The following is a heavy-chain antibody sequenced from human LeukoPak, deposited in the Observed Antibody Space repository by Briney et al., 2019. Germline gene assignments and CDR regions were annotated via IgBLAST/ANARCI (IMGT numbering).Heavy chain of an antibody. J-gene: IGHJ6*02. CDR1: GGSLSGYY. CDR3: ARGARYYGSGVYYYYYGMDV. CDR2: INHSGST. D-gene: IGHD3-10*01. V-gene: IGHV4-34*01. Sequence: KPSETLSLTCAVYGGSLSGYYWSWIRQPPGKGLEWIGEINHSGSTNYNPSLKSRVTISVDTSKNQFSLKLSSVTAADTAVYYCARGARYYGSGVYYYYYGMDVWGQGTTVTVSS.